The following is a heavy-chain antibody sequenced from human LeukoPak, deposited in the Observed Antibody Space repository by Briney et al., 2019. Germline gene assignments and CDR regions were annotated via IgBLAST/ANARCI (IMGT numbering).Heavy chain of an antibody. CDR2: ISSSGSTI. Sequence: PGGSLRLSCVASGFTFSNYEMNWVRQAPGKGLEWVSYISSSGSTIYYADSVKGRFTISRDNAKNSLYMQMNSLRAEDTGVYYCARGYGSGWFPSFDYWGQGSLVTVSS. D-gene: IGHD6-19*01. CDR3: ARGYGSGWFPSFDY. CDR1: GFTFSNYE. V-gene: IGHV3-48*03. J-gene: IGHJ4*02.